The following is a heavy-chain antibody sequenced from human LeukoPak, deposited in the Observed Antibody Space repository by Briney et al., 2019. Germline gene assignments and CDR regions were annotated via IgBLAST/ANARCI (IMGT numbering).Heavy chain of an antibody. CDR3: ARGDDSGYYDYFDY. CDR2: IITLSATYL. Sequence: GGSLRLSCVASGFTFSSYSMNWVRQAPGRGLEWVSSIITLSATYLYYADSVKGRFTISRDNAKNSLYLQMDSLRAEDTAMYYCARGDDSGYYDYFDYWGQGALVTVSS. D-gene: IGHD3-22*01. V-gene: IGHV3-21*04. CDR1: GFTFSSYS. J-gene: IGHJ4*02.